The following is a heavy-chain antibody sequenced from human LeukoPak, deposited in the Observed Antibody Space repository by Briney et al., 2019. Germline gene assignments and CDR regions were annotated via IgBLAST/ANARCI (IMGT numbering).Heavy chain of an antibody. CDR1: GGSINSTSYY. CDR2: IYCSGST. V-gene: IGHV4-39*07. CDR3: TSTEITLIRGVF. D-gene: IGHD3-10*01. J-gene: IGHJ4*02. Sequence: SETLSLTCTVSGGSINSTSYYWGWIRQPPGKGLEWIGSIYCSGSTHDNPSLKSRVTISMDTSKSQFSLKLSSVTAADTAVYYCTSTEITLIRGVFWGQGTLVTVSS.